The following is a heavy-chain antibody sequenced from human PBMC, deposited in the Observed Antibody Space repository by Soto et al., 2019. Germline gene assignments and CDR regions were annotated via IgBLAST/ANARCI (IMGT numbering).Heavy chain of an antibody. CDR1: GGSMSEYF. J-gene: IGHJ4*02. Sequence: KPSETLSLTCSVSGGSMSEYFWSWIRQSPERGLEWIGYVYYLGSTDYNPSLKSRVTISVDTSKRQFSLRLSSVTAADAAIYYCARDGYDGSGSPYPAYWGPGTQVTGSS. D-gene: IGHD3-10*01. CDR3: ARDGYDGSGSPYPAY. CDR2: VYYLGST. V-gene: IGHV4-59*01.